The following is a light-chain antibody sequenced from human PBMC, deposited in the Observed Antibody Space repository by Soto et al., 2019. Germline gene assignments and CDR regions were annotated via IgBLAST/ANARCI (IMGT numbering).Light chain of an antibody. CDR2: AAS. V-gene: IGKV1-39*01. J-gene: IGKJ2*01. Sequence: DVQMNQSPSSLSASVGDRVTITCRARQSMSSYLYWYQQKPGIAPMLLIYAASSLQSGVPSRFSGSGSRADFTLTISSLEPEGFATFYCQQSYRTPYTFGQWTKRAIK. CDR3: QQSYRTPYT. CDR1: QSMSSY.